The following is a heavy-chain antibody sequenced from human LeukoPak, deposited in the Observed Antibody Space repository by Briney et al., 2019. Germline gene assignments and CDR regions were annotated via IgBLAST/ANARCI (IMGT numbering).Heavy chain of an antibody. CDR1: GASISTYY. V-gene: IGHV4-4*07. J-gene: IGHJ6*02. CDR3: ARIGSPVASEFYYYGMDV. D-gene: IGHD6-19*01. CDR2: IHASGST. Sequence: SETLSLTCTVSGASISTYYWSWFRQPAGTGLEWIGRIHASGSTYYNPSLKSRVSMSIDLSKNQFSLKLSSVTAADTAVYYCARIGSPVASEFYYYGMDVWGQGTTVTVSS.